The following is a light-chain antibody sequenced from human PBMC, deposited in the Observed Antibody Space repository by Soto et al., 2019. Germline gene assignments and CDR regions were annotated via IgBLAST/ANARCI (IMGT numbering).Light chain of an antibody. V-gene: IGLV7-46*01. CDR1: TGAVTSGHF. Sequence: QAVVTQEPSLTVSPGGTVTLTCGSSTGAVTSGHFPYWFQQKPGQAPRTLIYDASDKHSSTPARFSGSLVGGKAALTLSGAQPDDEAECYCLLFYSGARVFGGGTKLTVL. J-gene: IGLJ3*02. CDR3: LLFYSGARV. CDR2: DAS.